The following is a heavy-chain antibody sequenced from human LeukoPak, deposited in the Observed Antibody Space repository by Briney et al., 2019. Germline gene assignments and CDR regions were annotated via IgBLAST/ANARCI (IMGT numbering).Heavy chain of an antibody. Sequence: PGGSLRLSCAASTVSVSYNYMNWVRQAPGKGLEWVALLFASGKTYYADSVKGRFTISGDPSKSTLHLQMNSLRFEDTALYFCAGSVYSQPDQWGQGTQVAVSS. CDR1: TVSVSYNY. D-gene: IGHD4-11*01. CDR2: LFASGKT. J-gene: IGHJ4*02. CDR3: AGSVYSQPDQ. V-gene: IGHV3-53*01.